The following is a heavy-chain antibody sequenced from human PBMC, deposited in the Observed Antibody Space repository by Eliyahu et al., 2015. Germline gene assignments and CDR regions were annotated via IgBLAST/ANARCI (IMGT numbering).Heavy chain of an antibody. CDR2: ISGSGGGT. V-gene: IGHV3-23*01. Sequence: EVQLLESGGGLVQPGGSLRLSXAAXGXXXSTYAMTWXRQAPGKGLEWVSAISGSGGGTYYADSVKGRFTISRDNSKNTLYLQMNSLRDEDTAVYYCAKKSDFWSGYLDYWGQGTLVTVSS. J-gene: IGHJ4*02. CDR1: GXXXSTYA. D-gene: IGHD3-3*01. CDR3: AKKSDFWSGYLDY.